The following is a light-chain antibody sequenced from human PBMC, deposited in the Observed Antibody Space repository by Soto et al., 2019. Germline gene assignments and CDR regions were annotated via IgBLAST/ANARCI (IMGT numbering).Light chain of an antibody. CDR1: SSDVGGYNY. CDR3: SSYAGSNNYV. V-gene: IGLV2-8*01. Sequence: QSALTQPPSASGSPGQSVAISCTGTSSDVGGYNYVSWYQLHPGKAPKLMIYEVNMRPSGVPDRFSGSKSGNTASLPVSGLRAEDGADYYCSSYAGSNNYVFGTGTKLTVL. CDR2: EVN. J-gene: IGLJ1*01.